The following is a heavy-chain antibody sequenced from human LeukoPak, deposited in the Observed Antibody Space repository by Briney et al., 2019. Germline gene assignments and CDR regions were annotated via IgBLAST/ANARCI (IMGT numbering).Heavy chain of an antibody. CDR2: ISGSGGIT. CDR1: GFTFSNYA. V-gene: IGHV3-23*01. CDR3: AKEPRDYDYVWGSYRYSNYFDY. J-gene: IGHJ4*02. Sequence: GGPLRLSCAASGFTFSNYAMSWVRQAPGKGLEWVSGISGSGGITYYADSVKGRFTISRDDSKNTLYLQMNSLRAEDTAVYYCAKEPRDYDYVWGSYRYSNYFDYWGQGTLVTVSS. D-gene: IGHD3-16*02.